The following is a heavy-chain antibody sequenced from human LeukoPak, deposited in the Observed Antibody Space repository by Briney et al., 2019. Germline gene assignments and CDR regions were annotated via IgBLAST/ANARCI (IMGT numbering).Heavy chain of an antibody. CDR3: EKDIFPYGDSIPPGPFDY. D-gene: IGHD4-17*01. Sequence: GGSLRLSCAASGFTFSSYAMSWVRQAPGKGLEWVSAISGSGGSTYYADSVKGRFTISRDNSKNTLYLQMNSLRAEDTAVYYCEKDIFPYGDSIPPGPFDYWGQGTLVTVSS. V-gene: IGHV3-23*01. CDR1: GFTFSSYA. J-gene: IGHJ4*02. CDR2: ISGSGGST.